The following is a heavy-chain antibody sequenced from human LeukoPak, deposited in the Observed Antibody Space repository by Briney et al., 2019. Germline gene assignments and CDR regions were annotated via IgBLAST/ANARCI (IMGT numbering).Heavy chain of an antibody. CDR1: GGSFSGYY. D-gene: IGHD5-18*01. CDR3: ARASGTYSYGYIRTRSWFDP. CDR2: INHSGST. Sequence: SETLSLTCAVYGGSFSGYYWSWIRHPPGKGLEWIGEINHSGSTNYNPSLKSRVTISVDTSKNQFSLKLSSVTAADTAVYYCARASGTYSYGYIRTRSWFDPWGQGTLVTVSS. J-gene: IGHJ5*02. V-gene: IGHV4-34*01.